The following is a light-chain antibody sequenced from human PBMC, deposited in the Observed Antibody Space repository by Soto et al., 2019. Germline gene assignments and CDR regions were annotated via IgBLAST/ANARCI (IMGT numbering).Light chain of an antibody. Sequence: DIQMTQSPSTLSASVGDRVTITCRASQNINNWLAWYQQKPGKAPKLLIYKASSLESGVPSRFSGSGSGTEFTLTISSLQPDDFATYYCQQYNSYSMYTFGQGTKVDIK. CDR2: KAS. CDR1: QNINNW. V-gene: IGKV1-5*03. CDR3: QQYNSYSMYT. J-gene: IGKJ2*01.